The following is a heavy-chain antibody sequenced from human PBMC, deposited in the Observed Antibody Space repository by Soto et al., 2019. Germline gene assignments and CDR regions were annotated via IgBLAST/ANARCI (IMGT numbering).Heavy chain of an antibody. J-gene: IGHJ3*01. CDR2: IIPVFDKA. CDR1: GGSFGSSA. Sequence: QVQLVQSGADVKKPGSSVKVSCKTSGGSFGSSAISWVRQAPAQGLEWMGEIIPVFDKANYAQNFQDRLTITADESTGTVFMPLSSLRSDDTAGYFCARLRRDWGDAFDLWGQGTFVTISS. V-gene: IGHV1-69*01. CDR3: ARLRRDWGDAFDL. D-gene: IGHD3-16*01.